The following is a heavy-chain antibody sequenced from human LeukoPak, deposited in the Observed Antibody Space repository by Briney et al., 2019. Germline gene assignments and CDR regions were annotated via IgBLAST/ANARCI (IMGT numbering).Heavy chain of an antibody. Sequence: GGSLRLSCAASGFTFSSYSMNWVRQAPGEGLGWVSSIISSGRYIYHADSMKGRFSISRDTAKNSLYLQMNSLRAEDTAVYYCARAGLSYDWDYWGQGTLVTVSS. J-gene: IGHJ4*02. CDR1: GFTFSSYS. CDR2: IISSGRYI. V-gene: IGHV3-21*01. D-gene: IGHD3-3*01. CDR3: ARAGLSYDWDY.